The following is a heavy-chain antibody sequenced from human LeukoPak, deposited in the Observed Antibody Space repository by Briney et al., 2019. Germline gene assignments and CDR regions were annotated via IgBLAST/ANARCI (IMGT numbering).Heavy chain of an antibody. V-gene: IGHV3-21*03. CDR1: GFTFSSNS. D-gene: IGHD6-13*01. Sequence: GGSLRLSCAASGFTFSSNSMNWVRQAPGKGLEWVSSISSSSSYIFYADSVKGRFTISRDNAEKSLYLQMNSLRAEDTAMYYCASELQHDAFDIWGRGTMLTVSS. J-gene: IGHJ3*02. CDR2: ISSSSSYI. CDR3: ASELQHDAFDI.